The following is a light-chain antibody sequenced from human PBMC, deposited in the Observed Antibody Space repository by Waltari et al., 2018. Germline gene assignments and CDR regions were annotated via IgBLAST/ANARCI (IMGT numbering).Light chain of an antibody. CDR2: AAS. Sequence: EIVMTQSPATLSVSPGERAALSCRASQSVSSYLAWYQPNPGQAPRLLIYAASTRATGIPARFSGSGSGTEFTLTISSLQSEDFAVYYCQQYNNWPRTFGQGTKVEIK. CDR1: QSVSSY. V-gene: IGKV3-15*01. J-gene: IGKJ2*01. CDR3: QQYNNWPRT.